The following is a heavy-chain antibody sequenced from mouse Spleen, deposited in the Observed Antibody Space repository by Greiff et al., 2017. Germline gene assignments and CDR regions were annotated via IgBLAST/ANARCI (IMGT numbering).Heavy chain of an antibody. CDR1: GFTFSDYG. V-gene: IGHV5-17*01. J-gene: IGHJ3*01. CDR2: ISSGSSTI. Sequence: EVMLVESGGGLVKPGGSLKLSCAASGFTFSDYGMHWVRQAPEKGLEWVAYISSGSSTIYYADTVKGRFTISRDNAKNTLFLQMTSLRSEDTAMYYCARASYRGFAYWGQGTLVTVSA. D-gene: IGHD3-1*01. CDR3: ARASYRGFAY.